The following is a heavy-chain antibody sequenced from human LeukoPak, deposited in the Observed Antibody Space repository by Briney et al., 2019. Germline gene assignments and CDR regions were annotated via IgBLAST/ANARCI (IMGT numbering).Heavy chain of an antibody. Sequence: GASVKVSCKASGYTFTSYGISWVRQAPGQGLEWMGWISAYNGNTNYAQKLQGRVTMTTDTSTSKAYMELRSLRSDDTAVYYCARDRGDIVVVPAAIGGYWGQGTLVTVSS. J-gene: IGHJ4*02. V-gene: IGHV1-18*01. CDR1: GYTFTSYG. CDR2: ISAYNGNT. CDR3: ARDRGDIVVVPAAIGGY. D-gene: IGHD2-2*02.